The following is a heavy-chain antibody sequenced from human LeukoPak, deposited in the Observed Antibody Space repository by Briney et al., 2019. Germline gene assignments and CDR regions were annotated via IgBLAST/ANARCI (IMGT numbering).Heavy chain of an antibody. CDR1: GFTFSSYA. V-gene: IGHV3-23*01. Sequence: GGSLRLSCAASGFTFSSYAMSWVRQAPGKGLEWVSAISGSGGSTYYADSVKGRFTISRDNSKNTLYLQVNSLRAEDTAVYYCTKALAPYYYFDYWGQGTLVTVSS. D-gene: IGHD6-13*01. CDR2: ISGSGGST. CDR3: TKALAPYYYFDY. J-gene: IGHJ4*02.